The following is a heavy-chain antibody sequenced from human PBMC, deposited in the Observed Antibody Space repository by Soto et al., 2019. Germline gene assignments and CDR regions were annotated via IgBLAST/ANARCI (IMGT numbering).Heavy chain of an antibody. Sequence: QVQLQESGPGLVKPSQTLSLTCTVSGGSISSGGYYWSGIRQHPGKGLEWIGYICYSGSTYYNPALNSRVTISVDTFKNPSSLKLGCVTAADTVVYYCARDRAHDIVDALRAFDIWGQGTMVTVSS. J-gene: IGHJ3*02. D-gene: IGHD2-15*01. CDR3: ARDRAHDIVDALRAFDI. CDR2: ICYSGST. V-gene: IGHV4-31*03. CDR1: GGSISSGGYY.